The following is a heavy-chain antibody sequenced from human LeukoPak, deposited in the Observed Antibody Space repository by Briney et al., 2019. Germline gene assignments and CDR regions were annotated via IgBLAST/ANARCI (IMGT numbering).Heavy chain of an antibody. D-gene: IGHD5-24*01. CDR1: GYSFTSYW. CDR2: IYAGDSDT. V-gene: IGHV5-51*03. CDR3: ARSRWNYYYGMDV. J-gene: IGHJ6*02. Sequence: GASLTLSCKCSGYSFTSYWIGWVRQMLGKGLAWMGIIYAGDSDTRYTPSFQGQVTISADKSISTANLQWGSLKASDTAMYYCARSRWNYYYGMDVWGQGTTVTVSS.